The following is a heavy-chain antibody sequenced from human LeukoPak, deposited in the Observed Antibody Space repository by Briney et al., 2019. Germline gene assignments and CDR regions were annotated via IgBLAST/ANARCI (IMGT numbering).Heavy chain of an antibody. J-gene: IGHJ6*03. CDR3: AREAGYCSGGSCRYYYMDV. V-gene: IGHV4-59*12. CDR2: IYYSGST. CDR1: GGSISSYY. Sequence: PSETLSLTCTVSGGSISSYYWSWIRQPPGKGLEWIGYIYYSGSTNYNPSLKSRVTMSVDTSKNQFSLKLSSVTAADTAVYYCAREAGYCSGGSCRYYYMDVWGKGTTVTVSS. D-gene: IGHD2-15*01.